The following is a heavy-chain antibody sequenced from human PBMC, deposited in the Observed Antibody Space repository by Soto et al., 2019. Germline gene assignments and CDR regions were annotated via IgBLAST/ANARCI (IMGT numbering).Heavy chain of an antibody. V-gene: IGHV4-4*07. CDR1: GGSISSYY. CDR2: IYTSGST. CDR3: ARGGPGGYGVTVAFDP. Sequence: QVQLQESGPGLVKPSETLSLTCTVSGGSISSYYWSWIRQPAGKGLEWIGRIYTSGSTNYNPSLRRRGSMSVDTSKNQFSLKLSSVTAADTAVYYCARGGPGGYGVTVAFDPWGQGTLVTVSS. J-gene: IGHJ5*02. D-gene: IGHD4-17*01.